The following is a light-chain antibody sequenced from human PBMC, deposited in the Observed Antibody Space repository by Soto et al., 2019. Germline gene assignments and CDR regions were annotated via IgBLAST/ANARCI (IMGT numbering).Light chain of an antibody. CDR2: DAS. J-gene: IGKJ1*01. CDR1: QSIGNR. CDR3: QQYNTYSTWA. V-gene: IGKV1-5*01. Sequence: DIQMTQSPSTLSACVGDRVTFTCRASQSIGNRLAWYQQKPGKAPKFLIYDASSLQSGVPSRFSGSGSGTEFTLTISSLQPDDFATYYCQQYNTYSTWAFGQGTKGDIK.